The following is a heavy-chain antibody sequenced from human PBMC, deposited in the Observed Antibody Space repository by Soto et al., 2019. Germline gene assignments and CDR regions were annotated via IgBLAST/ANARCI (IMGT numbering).Heavy chain of an antibody. CDR2: GRNRGNNYVT. CDR1: GFTLSDHY. Sequence: PGGSLRLSCEGSGFTLSDHYMDWVRQAPGKGLEWVGRGRNRGNNYVTEYAASVKGRFTISRDDSKNSVHLQMNSLKTEDTARYHCVTYFGYISGPWGQGTLVTVSS. V-gene: IGHV3-72*01. CDR3: VTYFGYISGP. D-gene: IGHD5-18*01. J-gene: IGHJ5*02.